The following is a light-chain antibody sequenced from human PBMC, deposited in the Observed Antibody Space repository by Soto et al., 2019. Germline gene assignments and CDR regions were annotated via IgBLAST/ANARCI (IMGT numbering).Light chain of an antibody. V-gene: IGLV2-8*01. CDR1: SSDVGGYNY. CDR3: CSYTASDIWV. CDR2: AVS. Sequence: QSALTQPPSASGSPGQSVAISCTGTSSDVGGYNYVSWYQQHPGKAPKLMISAVSQRPSGVPDRFSGSKSGNTASLTISGLQADDEADYFCCSYTASDIWVFGGGTKLTVL. J-gene: IGLJ3*02.